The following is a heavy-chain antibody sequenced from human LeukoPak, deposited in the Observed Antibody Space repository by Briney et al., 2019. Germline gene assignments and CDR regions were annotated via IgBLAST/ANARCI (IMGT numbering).Heavy chain of an antibody. J-gene: IGHJ4*02. Sequence: PGGSLRLSCAASGFTFSSYAMNWVRQAPGKGLEWVSIISGSGDNTYYTDSVKGRFTISRDNSKNTLYLQMNSLRAEDTAVYYCARDYGSFDYWGQGTLVTVSS. V-gene: IGHV3-23*01. CDR3: ARDYGSFDY. CDR2: ISGSGDNT. CDR1: GFTFSSYA. D-gene: IGHD3-10*01.